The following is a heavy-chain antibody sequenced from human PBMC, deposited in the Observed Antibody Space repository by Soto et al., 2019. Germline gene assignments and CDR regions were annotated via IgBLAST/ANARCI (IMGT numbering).Heavy chain of an antibody. CDR2: IYYSGTA. V-gene: IGHV4-39*01. Sequence: SETLSLTCTVSGGSISSTTFYWGWIRQPPGKGLEWIGSIYYSGTAFYNPSLKSRVTISVDTSNNQYSLKLSSVTAADTAIYYCARPFSDVDCWGQGTLVTVSS. CDR1: GGSISSTTFY. CDR3: ARPFSDVDC. J-gene: IGHJ4*02.